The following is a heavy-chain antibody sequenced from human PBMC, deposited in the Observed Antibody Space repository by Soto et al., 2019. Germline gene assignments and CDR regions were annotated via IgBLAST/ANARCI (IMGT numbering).Heavy chain of an antibody. CDR1: GYTFTSYA. CDR2: INAGNGNT. Sequence: QVQLVQSGAEVKKPGASVKVSCKASGYTFTSYAMHWVRQAPGQRLEWMGWINAGNGNTKYSQKFQGRATITRDTSASTAYMELSSLRSEDTAVYYCARRLAVAGYYYYYGMDVWGQGTTVTVSS. D-gene: IGHD6-19*01. V-gene: IGHV1-3*01. CDR3: ARRLAVAGYYYYYGMDV. J-gene: IGHJ6*02.